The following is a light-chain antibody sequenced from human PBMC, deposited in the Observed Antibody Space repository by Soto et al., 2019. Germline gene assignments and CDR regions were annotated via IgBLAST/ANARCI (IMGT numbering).Light chain of an antibody. CDR2: KDS. V-gene: IGLV3-25*03. CDR3: QSADSSGTYRV. J-gene: IGLJ2*01. Sequence: SYELTQPPSVSVSPGQTARIICSGDALAKQIAYWYQQKQGQAPVLVIYKDSERPSGIPERFSGSNSGTTVTFTISGVQAEDEADYYCQSADSSGTYRVFGGGTKLTVL. CDR1: ALAKQI.